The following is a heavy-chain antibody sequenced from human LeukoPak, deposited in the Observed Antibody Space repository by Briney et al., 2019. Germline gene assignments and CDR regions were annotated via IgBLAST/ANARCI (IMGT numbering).Heavy chain of an antibody. CDR2: IYSSGST. D-gene: IGHD5-18*01. Sequence: SETLSLTCTVSGGSISGFYWNWIRQPAGKRLEWIGRIYSSGSTNYNPSFQSRVTMSVDTSKNQFFLKLNSVTAADTAVYYCGAMGLRWSFDYWGQGTLVTVSS. J-gene: IGHJ4*02. V-gene: IGHV4-4*07. CDR3: GAMGLRWSFDY. CDR1: GGSISGFY.